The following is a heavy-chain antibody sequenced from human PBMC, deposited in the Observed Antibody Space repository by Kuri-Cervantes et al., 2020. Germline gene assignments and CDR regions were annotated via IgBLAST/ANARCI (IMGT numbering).Heavy chain of an antibody. CDR2: ISAYNGNT. D-gene: IGHD5-24*01. V-gene: IGHV1-18*01. CDR1: GYTFTNYA. Sequence: ASVKVSCKASGYTFTNYAMHWVRQAPGQRLEWMGWISAYNGNTNYAQKLQGRVTMTTDTSTSTAYMELRSLRSDDTAVYYCARGVPRLMATIMGWFDPWGQGTLVTVSS. J-gene: IGHJ5*02. CDR3: ARGVPRLMATIMGWFDP.